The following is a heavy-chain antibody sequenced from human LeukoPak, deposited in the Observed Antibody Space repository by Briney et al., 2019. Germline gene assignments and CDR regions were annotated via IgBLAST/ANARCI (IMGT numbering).Heavy chain of an antibody. D-gene: IGHD3-10*01. CDR1: GLTFSDYW. J-gene: IGHJ4*02. CDR2: ISGSGGST. V-gene: IGHV3-23*01. Sequence: GGSLRLSCAASGLTFSDYWMYWVRQAPGKGLEWVSAISGSGGSTYYADSVKGRFTISRDNSKNTLYLQMNSLRAEDTAVYYCAKRDYGSGSYPFDYWGQGTLVTVSS. CDR3: AKRDYGSGSYPFDY.